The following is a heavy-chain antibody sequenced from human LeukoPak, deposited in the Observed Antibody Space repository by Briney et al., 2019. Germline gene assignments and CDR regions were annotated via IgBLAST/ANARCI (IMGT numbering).Heavy chain of an antibody. Sequence: GESLKISCKGSGYSFTSYWIGWVRQMPGKGLEWMGIIYPGDSDTRYSPSFQGQVTISADKSISTAYLQWSSLKASDTAMYYCARSGFGELLYLPRKSTPYYYYMDVWGKGTTVTISS. D-gene: IGHD3-10*01. CDR3: ARSGFGELLYLPRKSTPYYYYMDV. J-gene: IGHJ6*03. CDR2: IYPGDSDT. V-gene: IGHV5-51*01. CDR1: GYSFTSYW.